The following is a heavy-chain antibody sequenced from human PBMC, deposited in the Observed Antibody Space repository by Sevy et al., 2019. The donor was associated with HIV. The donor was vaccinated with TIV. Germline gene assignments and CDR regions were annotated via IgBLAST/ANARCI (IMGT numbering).Heavy chain of an antibody. V-gene: IGHV1-18*01. D-gene: IGHD7-27*01. CDR1: GYTFTSYG. CDR2: ISAYNGNT. CDR3: AWDGYLGTESYYFDY. Sequence: ASVKVSCKASGYTFTSYGISWVRQAPGQGLEWMGWISAYNGNTNYAQKLQGRVTMTTDTSTGTAYMELRSLRSDDTAVYYCAWDGYLGTESYYFDYWGQGTLVTVSS. J-gene: IGHJ4*02.